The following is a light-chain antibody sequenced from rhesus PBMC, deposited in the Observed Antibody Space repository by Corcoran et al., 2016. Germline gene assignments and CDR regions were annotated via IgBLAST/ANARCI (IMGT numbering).Light chain of an antibody. CDR2: GAS. V-gene: IGKV3-53*01. Sequence: QVILTQSPASLSLSPGERATLSCRASQSVSSYLAWYQQKPGQAPRLLLYGASYRATGIPDRFSGSGSGTEFTLTISSLEPEDFAVYFCQKYSSSPHSFGQGTKVEIK. CDR1: QSVSSY. J-gene: IGKJ2*01. CDR3: QKYSSSPHS.